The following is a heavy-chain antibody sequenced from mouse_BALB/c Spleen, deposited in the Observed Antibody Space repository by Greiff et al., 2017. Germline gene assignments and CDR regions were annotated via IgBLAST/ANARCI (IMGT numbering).Heavy chain of an antibody. D-gene: IGHD2-1*01. V-gene: IGHV1-7*01. CDR2: INPSTGYT. CDR1: GYTFTSYW. CDR3: ASYYGNYYYAMDY. J-gene: IGHJ4*01. Sequence: QVQLQQSGAELAKPGASVQMSCKASGYTFTSYWMHWVKQRPGQGLEWIGYINPSTGYTEYNQKFKDKATLTADKSSSTAYMQLSSLTSEDSAVYYCASYYGNYYYAMDYWGQGTSVTVSS.